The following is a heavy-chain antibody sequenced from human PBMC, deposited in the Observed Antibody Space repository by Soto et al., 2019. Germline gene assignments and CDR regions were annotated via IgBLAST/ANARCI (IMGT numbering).Heavy chain of an antibody. D-gene: IGHD2-15*01. CDR1: GFSLNTNGVG. CDR3: AHRYCSGGSCYWDSYFDL. J-gene: IGHJ2*01. Sequence: QITLRESGPPVVKPTQTLTLTCTFSGFSLNTNGVGVGWIRQPPGKALEWLALIYWDDDKRYSPSLKSRLTITKDTSNNQVVLTLTEIDPMDTATYHCAHRYCSGGSCYWDSYFDLGGRGTLVTVSS. V-gene: IGHV2-5*02. CDR2: IYWDDDK.